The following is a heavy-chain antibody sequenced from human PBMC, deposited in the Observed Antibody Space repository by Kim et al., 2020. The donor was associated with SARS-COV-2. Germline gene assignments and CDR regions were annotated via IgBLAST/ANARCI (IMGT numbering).Heavy chain of an antibody. V-gene: IGHV3-30-3*01. D-gene: IGHD2-15*01. J-gene: IGHJ4*02. CDR2: ISYDGSNK. CDR3: ARAIVVVVAAPDY. Sequence: GGSLRLSCAASGFTFSSYAMHWVRQAPGKGLEWVAVISYDGSNKYYADSVKGRFTISRDNSKNTLYLQMNSLRAEDTAVYYCARAIVVVVAAPDYWGQGT. CDR1: GFTFSSYA.